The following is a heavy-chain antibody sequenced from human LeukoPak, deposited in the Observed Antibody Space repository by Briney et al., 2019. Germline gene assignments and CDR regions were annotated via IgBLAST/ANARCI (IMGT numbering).Heavy chain of an antibody. CDR2: INWNGGST. V-gene: IGHV3-20*04. Sequence: GGSLRLSCAASGFTFDDYGMSWVRQASGKGLEWVSGINWNGGSTGYADSVKGRFTISRDNAKNSLYLQMNSLRAEDTALYYCARKGSTSRTGENYFDYWGQGTLVTVSS. J-gene: IGHJ4*02. D-gene: IGHD2-2*01. CDR1: GFTFDDYG. CDR3: ARKGSTSRTGENYFDY.